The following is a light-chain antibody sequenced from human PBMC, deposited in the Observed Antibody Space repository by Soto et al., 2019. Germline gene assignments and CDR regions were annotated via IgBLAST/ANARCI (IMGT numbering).Light chain of an antibody. CDR3: LLSYSGFYV. J-gene: IGLJ1*01. CDR2: DAS. Sequence: QAVVTREPSLTVSPGGTVTLTCGSSTGAVTSGHYPSWFQQKPGQAPRTLIYDASNKHSWTPARFSGSLLGGKAALTLSGAQPEDEAEYYCLLSYSGFYVFGTGTKVTVL. V-gene: IGLV7-46*01. CDR1: TGAVTSGHY.